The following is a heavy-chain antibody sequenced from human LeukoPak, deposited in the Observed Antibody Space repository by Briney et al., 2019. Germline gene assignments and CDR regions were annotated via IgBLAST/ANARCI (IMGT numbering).Heavy chain of an antibody. D-gene: IGHD3-16*01. J-gene: IGHJ4*02. Sequence: HPGGSLRLSCAAPGFTFSTYWMSWVRQAPGKGLEWVANIKQDGSEKDYVDSVKGRFTISRDNAKNSLFMQMNSLRAEDTAMYYCARVRGGYYFDYWGQGSLVTVSS. CDR3: ARVRGGYYFDY. V-gene: IGHV3-7*01. CDR2: IKQDGSEK. CDR1: GFTFSTYW.